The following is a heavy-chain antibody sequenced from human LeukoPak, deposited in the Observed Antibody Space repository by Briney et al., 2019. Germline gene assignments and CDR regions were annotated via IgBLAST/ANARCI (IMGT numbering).Heavy chain of an antibody. CDR3: ASVSTVTTEAPLDY. J-gene: IGHJ4*02. CDR2: ISASGGST. Sequence: GGSLRLSCAVSGFTFRNYDMSWVRQGPGTGLEWVSSISASGGSTYYADSVKGRFTISRDNSKNTLYLQMNSLRAEDTAVYYCASVSTVTTEAPLDYWGQGTLVTVSS. D-gene: IGHD4-17*01. CDR1: GFTFRNYD. V-gene: IGHV3-23*01.